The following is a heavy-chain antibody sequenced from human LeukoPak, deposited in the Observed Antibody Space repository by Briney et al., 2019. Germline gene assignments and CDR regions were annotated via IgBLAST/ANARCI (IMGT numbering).Heavy chain of an antibody. CDR3: ARAYSGASASYYCYGMDV. D-gene: IGHD1-26*01. J-gene: IGHJ6*02. CDR1: GYTFTGYY. V-gene: IGHV1-2*02. Sequence: GASVKVSCKASGYTFTGYYMHWVRHAPGQGLEWMGWINPNTGGTNYAQKFQGRVTMTRDTSISTAYIELSRLRSDDTAVYYCARAYSGASASYYCYGMDVWGQGTTVTVSS. CDR2: INPNTGGT.